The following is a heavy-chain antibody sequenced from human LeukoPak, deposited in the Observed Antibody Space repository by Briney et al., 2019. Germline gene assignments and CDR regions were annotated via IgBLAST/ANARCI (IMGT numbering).Heavy chain of an antibody. CDR3: ARDETYSDVWSGSAGGGKGNYLDY. V-gene: IGHV4-38-2*02. D-gene: IGHD3-3*01. CDR2: IYHSGRT. CDR1: GYSISNGYY. Sequence: SQTLSLTCTVSGYSISNGYYWGWMRPPPGKGLEWIGTIYHSGRTHYNPSLKSRVIISVDTSKNYFSLKLSSVTAADTAMYYCARDETYSDVWSGSAGGGKGNYLDYWGQGILVTVSS. J-gene: IGHJ4*02.